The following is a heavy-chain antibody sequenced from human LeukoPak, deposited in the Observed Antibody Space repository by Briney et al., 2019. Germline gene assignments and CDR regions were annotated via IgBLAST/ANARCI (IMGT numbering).Heavy chain of an antibody. J-gene: IGHJ5*02. Sequence: SETLSLTCTVSGYSISSGYYWGWIRQPPGKGLEWIGSIYHSGSTYYNSSLKSRVTISVDTSKKQFSLKLSSVTAADTAVYYCATEPPVCDILTAYSPYPWGQGTLVTVSS. V-gene: IGHV4-38-2*02. CDR1: GYSISSGYY. CDR3: ATEPPVCDILTAYSPYP. CDR2: IYHSGST. D-gene: IGHD3-9*01.